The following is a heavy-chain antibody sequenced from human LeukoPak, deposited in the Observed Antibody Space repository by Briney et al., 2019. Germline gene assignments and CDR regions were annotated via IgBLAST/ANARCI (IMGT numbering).Heavy chain of an antibody. V-gene: IGHV3-33*01. CDR2: IWYDGSNK. CDR3: ARRFGDDAFGI. D-gene: IGHD3-10*01. Sequence: GGSLRLSCAASGFTFSSYGMHWVRQAPGKGLEWVAVIWYDGSNKYYTDSVKGRFTISRDNSKNTLNLQMNSLRAEDTAVYYCARRFGDDAFGIWGQGTVVTVSS. J-gene: IGHJ3*02. CDR1: GFTFSSYG.